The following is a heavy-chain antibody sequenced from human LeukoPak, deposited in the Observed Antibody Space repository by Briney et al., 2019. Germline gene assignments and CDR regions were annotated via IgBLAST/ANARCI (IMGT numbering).Heavy chain of an antibody. D-gene: IGHD3-22*01. Sequence: GGSLRLSCAASGFTFSTYAMSWVRQAPGKGLEWVSAISGSGDNTYYADSVKGRFTISRDNSKNTLYLQMNSLRADDTAVYYCARFSRATYYYDSSDHPVFQHWGRAPWSPSPQ. V-gene: IGHV3-23*01. CDR1: GFTFSTYA. CDR2: ISGSGDNT. J-gene: IGHJ1*01. CDR3: ARFSRATYYYDSSDHPVFQH.